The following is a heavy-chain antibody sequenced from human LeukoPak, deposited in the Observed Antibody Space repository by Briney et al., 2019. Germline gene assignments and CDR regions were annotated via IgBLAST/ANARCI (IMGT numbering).Heavy chain of an antibody. J-gene: IGHJ5*02. CDR1: GFTFSSYA. V-gene: IGHV3-23*01. D-gene: IGHD3-22*01. Sequence: GGSLRLSCAASGFTFSSYAMSWVRQAPGKGLEWVSAISGSGGSTYYADSVKGRFTISRDNSKNTLYQQMNSLRAEDTAVYYCANLNYYDSSGYYFYGAWFDPWGQGTLVTVSS. CDR2: ISGSGGST. CDR3: ANLNYYDSSGYYFYGAWFDP.